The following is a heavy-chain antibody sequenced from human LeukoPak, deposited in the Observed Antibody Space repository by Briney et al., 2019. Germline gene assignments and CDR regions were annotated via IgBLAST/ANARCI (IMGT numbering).Heavy chain of an antibody. V-gene: IGHV1-46*01. CDR2: INPSGGST. CDR3: ARDRGDAFDI. CDR1: GDTFTSNY. Sequence: ASVKVSCKASGDTFTSNYMHWVRQAPGQGLEWMGIINPSGGSTSYAQKFQGTVTMTRDTSTSTVYMELSSLRSEDTAVYYCARDRGDAFDIWGQGTMVTVSS. D-gene: IGHD3-10*01. J-gene: IGHJ3*02.